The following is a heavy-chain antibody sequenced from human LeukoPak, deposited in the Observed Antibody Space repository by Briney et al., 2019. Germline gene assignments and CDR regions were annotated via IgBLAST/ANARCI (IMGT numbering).Heavy chain of an antibody. V-gene: IGHV4-61*01. CDR1: GGSISSGSYY. J-gene: IGHJ4*02. CDR3: ARAVGRYFDY. Sequence: SETLSLTCSVSGGSISSGSYYWSWIRQPPGKGLEWIGYIYYSGSTNYNPSLKSRVTISVDTSKNQSSLKLSSVTAADTAVYYCARAVGRYFDYWGQGTLVTVSS. D-gene: IGHD1-26*01. CDR2: IYYSGST.